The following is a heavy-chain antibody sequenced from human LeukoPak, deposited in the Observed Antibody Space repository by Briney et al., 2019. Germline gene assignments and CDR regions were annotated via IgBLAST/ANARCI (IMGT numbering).Heavy chain of an antibody. CDR3: ARMREVVVVTSPDAFDI. J-gene: IGHJ3*02. CDR2: IIPIFGTA. D-gene: IGHD2-21*02. V-gene: IGHV1-69*05. CDR1: GGTFSSYA. Sequence: ASVKVSCKASGGTFSSYAISWVRQAPGQGLEWMGGIIPIFGTANYAQKFQGRVTITTDESTSTAYMEPSSLRSEDTAVYYCARMREVVVVTSPDAFDIWGQGTMVTVSS.